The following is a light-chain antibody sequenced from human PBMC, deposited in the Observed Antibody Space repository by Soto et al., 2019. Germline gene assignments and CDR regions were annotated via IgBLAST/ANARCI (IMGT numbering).Light chain of an antibody. Sequence: QSPSTLSASVGDRVTITCRASQSISSWLAWYQQKPGKAPKLLIYKASSLESGVPSRFSGSGSGTEFTLTISSLQPDDFATYYCQQYNSYSWTFGQGTKVDIK. CDR3: QQYNSYSWT. CDR2: KAS. CDR1: QSISSW. V-gene: IGKV1-5*03. J-gene: IGKJ1*01.